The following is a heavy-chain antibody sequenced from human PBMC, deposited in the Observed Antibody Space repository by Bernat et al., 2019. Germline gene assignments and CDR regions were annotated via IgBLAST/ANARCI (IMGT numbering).Heavy chain of an antibody. CDR2: ISSSSSYT. CDR3: ATEIVGATNY. CDR1: GFTFSDYY. D-gene: IGHD1-26*01. V-gene: IGHV3-11*05. Sequence: QVQLVESGGVLVKPGGSLRLSCAASGFTFSDYYISWIRQAPGKGLEWVSYISSSSSYTNYADSVKGRFTISRDNDKNSLYLQMNSLRAEDTAVYYCATEIVGATNYWGQGTLVTVSS. J-gene: IGHJ4*02.